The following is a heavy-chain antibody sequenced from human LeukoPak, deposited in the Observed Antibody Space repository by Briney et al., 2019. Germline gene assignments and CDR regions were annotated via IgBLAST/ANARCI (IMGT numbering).Heavy chain of an antibody. D-gene: IGHD1-14*01. CDR1: GFTFSVYA. CDR2: ISGSGTNT. V-gene: IGHV3-23*01. J-gene: IGHJ4*02. Sequence: GGSLRLSCAASGFTFSVYAMTWLRQAPGAGLEWVSTISGSGTNTYYADSVKGRFTISRDNSKNTLYLQMNSLKTEDTAVYYCTTGGNLDFDYWGQGTLVTVSS. CDR3: TTGGNLDFDY.